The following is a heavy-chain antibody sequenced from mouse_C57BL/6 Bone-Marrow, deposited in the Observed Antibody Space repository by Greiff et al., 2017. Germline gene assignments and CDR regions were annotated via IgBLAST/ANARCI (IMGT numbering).Heavy chain of an antibody. J-gene: IGHJ4*01. Sequence: QVQLQQSGAELVRPGTSVKVSCKASGYAFTNYLIEWVKQRPGQGLEWIGVINPGSGGPNYNEKFKGKATLTADKSSSTAYMQLSSLTSEDSAVYFCARFYGNYFYAMDYWGQGTSVTVSS. CDR2: INPGSGGP. V-gene: IGHV1-54*01. CDR3: ARFYGNYFYAMDY. CDR1: GYAFTNYL. D-gene: IGHD2-1*01.